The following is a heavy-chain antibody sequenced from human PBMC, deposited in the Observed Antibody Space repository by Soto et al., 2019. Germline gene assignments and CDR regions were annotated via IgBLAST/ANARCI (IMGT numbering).Heavy chain of an antibody. J-gene: IGHJ4*02. CDR1: GGSISSSSYY. Sequence: SETLSPTCTVSGGSISSSSYYWGWIRQPPGKGLEWIGSIYYSGSTYYNPSLQSRVTISVDTSKHQFSLKLSSVTAADTAVYYCARVTPPESVDYWGQGTLVTVSS. CDR2: IYYSGST. V-gene: IGHV4-39*07. CDR3: ARVTPPESVDY.